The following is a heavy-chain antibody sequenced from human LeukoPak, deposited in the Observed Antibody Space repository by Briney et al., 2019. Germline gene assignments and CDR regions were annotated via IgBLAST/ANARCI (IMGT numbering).Heavy chain of an antibody. D-gene: IGHD1-1*01. CDR1: GYTFTSYG. Sequence: ASVKVSCKASGYTFTSYGINWVRQASGQGLEWMGWISAYNGNTNYAQKLQGRVTMTTDTSTSTAYMELRSLRSDDTAVYYCARYYSTTNFDYWGQGTLVTVSS. CDR2: ISAYNGNT. CDR3: ARYYSTTNFDY. V-gene: IGHV1-18*01. J-gene: IGHJ4*02.